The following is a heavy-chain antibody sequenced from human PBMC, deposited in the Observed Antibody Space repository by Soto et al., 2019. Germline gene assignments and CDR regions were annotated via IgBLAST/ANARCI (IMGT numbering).Heavy chain of an antibody. CDR1: GFTFSSYD. Sequence: GGSMRLSCAASGFTFSSYDMHWVRQATGKGLEWVSAIGTAGDTYYPGSVKGRFTISRENAKNSLYLQMNSLRAGDTAVYYCARGKGRYYYYYGMDVWGQGTTVTVSS. CDR3: ARGKGRYYYYYGMDV. V-gene: IGHV3-13*01. J-gene: IGHJ6*02. CDR2: IGTAGDT.